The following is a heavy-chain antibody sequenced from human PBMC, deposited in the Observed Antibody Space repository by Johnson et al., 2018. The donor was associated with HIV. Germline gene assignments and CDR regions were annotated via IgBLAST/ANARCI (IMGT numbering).Heavy chain of an antibody. CDR2: IRYDGSNK. CDR1: GFTFSSYG. J-gene: IGHJ3*02. V-gene: IGHV3-30*02. Sequence: VQLVESGGGVVQPGGSLRLSCAASGFTFSSYGMHWVRQAPGKGLEWVAFIRYDGSNKYYAASVKGRFTISRDNSKNTLYRQMNSLRAEDTAVYYCAKVRFGGNSLGAFDIWGQGTMVTVSS. CDR3: AKVRFGGNSLGAFDI. D-gene: IGHD4-23*01.